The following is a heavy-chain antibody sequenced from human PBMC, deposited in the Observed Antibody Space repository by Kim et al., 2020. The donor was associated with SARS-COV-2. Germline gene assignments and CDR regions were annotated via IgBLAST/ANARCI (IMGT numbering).Heavy chain of an antibody. D-gene: IGHD6-13*01. Sequence: TTDYAAPVKGRFTISRDDSKNTLYLQMNSLKSEDTAVYYCTTGAAAGSYYWGQGTLVTVSS. CDR3: TTGAAAGSYY. J-gene: IGHJ4*02. CDR2: TT. V-gene: IGHV3-15*01.